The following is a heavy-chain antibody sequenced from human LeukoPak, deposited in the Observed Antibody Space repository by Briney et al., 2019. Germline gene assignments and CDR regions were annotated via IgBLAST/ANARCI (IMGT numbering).Heavy chain of an antibody. Sequence: GASVKVSCKASGYTFTGYYMHWVRQAPGQGLEWMGWINPNRGGTNYAQKDHGRVTMTRDTSISTAYMELSRLRSDDTAVYYCARDPPTRNYQYYFDYWGQGTLVTVSS. CDR1: GYTFTGYY. D-gene: IGHD1-7*01. J-gene: IGHJ4*02. V-gene: IGHV1-2*02. CDR3: ARDPPTRNYQYYFDY. CDR2: INPNRGGT.